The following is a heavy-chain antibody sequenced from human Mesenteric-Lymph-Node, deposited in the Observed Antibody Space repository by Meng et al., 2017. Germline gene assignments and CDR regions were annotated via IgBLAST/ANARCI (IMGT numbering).Heavy chain of an antibody. CDR1: RFTFSDYY. Sequence: QQVGSGGGLGTAGGSLRLSCAASRFTFSDYYMTWIRQPPGQGLEWIASISPTGGSLYYADSVKGRFSISRDNAKISLSLQMNSLRVEDTAVYYCARDHGFLNWFDPWGQGTLVTVSS. J-gene: IGHJ5*02. CDR3: ARDHGFLNWFDP. CDR2: ISPTGGSL. D-gene: IGHD2/OR15-2a*01. V-gene: IGHV3-11*04.